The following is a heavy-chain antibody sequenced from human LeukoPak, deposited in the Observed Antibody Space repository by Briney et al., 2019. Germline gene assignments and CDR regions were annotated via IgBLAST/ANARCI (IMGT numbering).Heavy chain of an antibody. J-gene: IGHJ6*02. CDR2: ISGSGGSA. D-gene: IGHD2-2*01. CDR1: GFTFSSYA. Sequence: GGSLRLSCAASGFTFSSYAMSWVRQAPGKGLGWVSAISGSGGSAYYADSVKGRFTISRDNSKNTLYLQMNSLRAEDTAVYYCAKPHCSSTSCYGDYYYYGMDVWGQGTTVTVSS. CDR3: AKPHCSSTSCYGDYYYYGMDV. V-gene: IGHV3-23*01.